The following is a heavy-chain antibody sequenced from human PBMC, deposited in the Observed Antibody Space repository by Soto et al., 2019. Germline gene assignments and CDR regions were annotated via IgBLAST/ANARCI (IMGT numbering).Heavy chain of an antibody. CDR1: GATYSNSA. V-gene: IGHV1-69*10. J-gene: IGHJ4*02. CDR2: INPILGIP. CDR3: ARGGVDVVATSAFDY. Sequence: QVQLVQSGAEVKKPGSSVKVSCKASGATYSNSAISWVRQAPGQGLEWMGGINPILGIPDYAHKCQGRVTITADESTNTVYMDLGSLRSEDTALYFCARGGVDVVATSAFDYWGQGTLVTVSS. D-gene: IGHD5-12*01.